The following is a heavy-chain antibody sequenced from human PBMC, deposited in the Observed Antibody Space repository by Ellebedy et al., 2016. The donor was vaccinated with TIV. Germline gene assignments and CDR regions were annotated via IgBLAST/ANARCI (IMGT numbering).Heavy chain of an antibody. Sequence: GGSLRLSXAASGFTFRSYGMSWVRQAPGKGPSWVSVISRSGGYTYYADSVQGRFTISRDNSKDTLYLQMNSLRVDDTAIYYCATEGSGYDLNHWGQGTLVTVSS. J-gene: IGHJ4*02. V-gene: IGHV3-23*01. CDR1: GFTFRSYG. D-gene: IGHD5-12*01. CDR3: ATEGSGYDLNH. CDR2: ISRSGGYT.